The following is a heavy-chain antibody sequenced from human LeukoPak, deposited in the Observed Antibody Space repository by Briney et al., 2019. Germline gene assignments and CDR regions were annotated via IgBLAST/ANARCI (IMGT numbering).Heavy chain of an antibody. CDR1: GGSISSSSYY. CDR3: ARWGETGDYAVHAFDI. J-gene: IGHJ3*02. Sequence: SETLSLTCTVYGGSISSSSYYWGWIRQPPGKGLEWIGSIYYSGSTYYNPSLKSRVTISVDTSKNQFSLKVNSVSAADTAVYYCARWGETGDYAVHAFDIWGQGTMVTVSS. D-gene: IGHD2-21*02. V-gene: IGHV4-39*07. CDR2: IYYSGST.